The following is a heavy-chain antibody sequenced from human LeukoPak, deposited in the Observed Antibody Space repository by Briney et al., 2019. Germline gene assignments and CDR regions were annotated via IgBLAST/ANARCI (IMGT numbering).Heavy chain of an antibody. D-gene: IGHD6-13*01. CDR3: ARGRAAGTFWLDY. CDR1: GYTFSSYG. Sequence: ASVKVSCRASGYTFSSYGISWVRQAPGQGLEWMGWVSGNNGNTNYAQKVQGRVTMTTDTSTSTAYMELRSLRSDDTAVYYCARGRAAGTFWLDYWGQGTLVTVSS. J-gene: IGHJ4*02. CDR2: VSGNNGNT. V-gene: IGHV1-18*01.